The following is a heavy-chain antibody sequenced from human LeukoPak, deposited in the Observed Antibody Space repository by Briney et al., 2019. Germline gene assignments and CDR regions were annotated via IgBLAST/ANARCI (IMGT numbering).Heavy chain of an antibody. V-gene: IGHV3-21*01. CDR2: ISSSSSYI. CDR1: GFTFSSYT. CDR3: ARSGWFGELGFDY. Sequence: PGGSLRLSCAASGFTFSSYTMNWVRQAPGKGLEWVSSISSSSSYIYHADSVKGRFTCSRDNAKNSLYLQMTSLRAEDTAVYYCARSGWFGELGFDYWGQGTLVTVSS. J-gene: IGHJ4*02. D-gene: IGHD3-10*01.